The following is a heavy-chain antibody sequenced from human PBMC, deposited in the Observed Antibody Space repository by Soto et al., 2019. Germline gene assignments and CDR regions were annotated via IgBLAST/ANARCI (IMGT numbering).Heavy chain of an antibody. J-gene: IGHJ6*02. V-gene: IGHV1-69*13. CDR2: IIPIFGTA. Sequence: GASVKVSCKASGYTFSNYGISWVRQAPGQGLEWMGGIIPIFGTANYAQKFQGIVTITADESTSTAYMELSSLRSEDTAVYYCARGAIAVANEIYYYYYYGMDVWGQGTTVTVSS. CDR3: ARGAIAVANEIYYYYYYGMDV. CDR1: GYTFSNYG. D-gene: IGHD6-19*01.